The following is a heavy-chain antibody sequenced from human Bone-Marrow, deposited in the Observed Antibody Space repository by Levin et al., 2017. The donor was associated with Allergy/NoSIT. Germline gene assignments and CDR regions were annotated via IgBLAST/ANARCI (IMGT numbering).Heavy chain of an antibody. CDR3: ARLLSSMYETIDF. CDR2: IYDNGNS. Sequence: SQTLSLTCTVSGGSLRGYYWSWVRQPPGRGLEWIGHIYDNGNSNYSPSLESRVTLSVDTSKNQFSLKLNSVTAADTAVYYCARLLSSMYETIDFWGQGTLVTVSS. CDR1: GGSLRGYY. V-gene: IGHV4-59*08. D-gene: IGHD6-13*01. J-gene: IGHJ4*02.